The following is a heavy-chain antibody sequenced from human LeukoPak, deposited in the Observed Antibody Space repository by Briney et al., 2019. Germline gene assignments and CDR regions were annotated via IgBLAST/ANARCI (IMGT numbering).Heavy chain of an antibody. J-gene: IGHJ4*02. Sequence: PAETLSLTCTVSGGSISSYYWSWIRQPPGKGVEWIGYIYYSGSTNYNPSLKSRVTISVDTSKNQIPLKLSSVTAADTAVYYCARVSSAMVTQFDYWGQGTLVTVSS. V-gene: IGHV4-59*01. CDR1: GGSISSYY. D-gene: IGHD5-18*01. CDR2: IYYSGST. CDR3: ARVSSAMVTQFDY.